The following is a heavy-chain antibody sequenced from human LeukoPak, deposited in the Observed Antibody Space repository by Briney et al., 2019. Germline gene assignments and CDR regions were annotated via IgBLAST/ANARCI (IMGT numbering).Heavy chain of an antibody. J-gene: IGHJ4*02. CDR2: IKSKTDGGTT. Sequence: GGSLRLSCAASGFTFSNAWMSWVRQAPGKGLEWGGRIKSKTDGGTTDYAAPVKGRFTISRDDSKNTLYLQMNSLKTEDTAVYYCTTLYCSSTSCQDYWGQGTLVTVSS. V-gene: IGHV3-15*01. CDR1: GFTFSNAW. CDR3: TTLYCSSTSCQDY. D-gene: IGHD2-2*01.